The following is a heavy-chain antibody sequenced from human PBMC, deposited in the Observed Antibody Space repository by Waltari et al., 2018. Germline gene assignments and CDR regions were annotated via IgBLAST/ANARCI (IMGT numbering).Heavy chain of an antibody. CDR2: IYYSGST. D-gene: IGHD3-10*01. V-gene: IGHV4-59*01. Sequence: QVQLQESGPGLVKPSETLSLTCTVSGGSISSYYWRWIRQPPGQGLEWIGYIYYSGSTNYNPSLKSRVTISVDTSKNQFSLKLSSVTAADTAVYYCARAKVQWVRGVIMPNAPLDYWGQGTLVTVSS. CDR3: ARAKVQWVRGVIMPNAPLDY. CDR1: GGSISSYY. J-gene: IGHJ4*02.